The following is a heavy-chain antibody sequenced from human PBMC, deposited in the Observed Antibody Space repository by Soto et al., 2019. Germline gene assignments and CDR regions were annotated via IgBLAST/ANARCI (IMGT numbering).Heavy chain of an antibody. V-gene: IGHV3-9*01. Sequence: EVQVAESGGGSVQPGRSLRLSCEASGFSFDEYAMHWVRQVPGKGLEWVSSINWNSGNIGYADSVSGRFTISRDNAKNSLYLQMNSLRPEDTVFYYCAKGTKYCSSGVCSVFDYWGQGTLVTVSS. CDR1: GFSFDEYA. J-gene: IGHJ4*02. CDR2: INWNSGNI. CDR3: AKGTKYCSSGVCSVFDY. D-gene: IGHD2-8*01.